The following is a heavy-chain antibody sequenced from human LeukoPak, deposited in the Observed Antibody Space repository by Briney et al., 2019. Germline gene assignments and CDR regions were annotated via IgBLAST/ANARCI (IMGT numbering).Heavy chain of an antibody. D-gene: IGHD2-15*01. J-gene: IGHJ4*02. Sequence: GGSLRLCCAASGFTFSSYAMSWVRQAPGKGLEWVSAISGSGGSTYYADSVKGRFTISRDNSKNTLYLQMNSLRAEDTAVYYCAPTGGGLAYYFDYWGQGTLVTVSS. CDR1: GFTFSSYA. V-gene: IGHV3-23*01. CDR2: ISGSGGST. CDR3: APTGGGLAYYFDY.